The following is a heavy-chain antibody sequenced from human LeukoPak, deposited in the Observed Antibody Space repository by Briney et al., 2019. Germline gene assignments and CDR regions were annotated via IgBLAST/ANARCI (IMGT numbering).Heavy chain of an antibody. Sequence: PGGSLRLSCAASGFTFSDYYMSWIRQAPGKGLEWVSYISSSGSTIYYADSVKGRFTISRDNAKNSLYLQMNSLRAEDTAVYYCARDQRWLQRPQGDAFDIWGQGTMVTVSS. CDR3: ARDQRWLQRPQGDAFDI. D-gene: IGHD5-24*01. CDR2: ISSSGSTI. J-gene: IGHJ3*02. CDR1: GFTFSDYY. V-gene: IGHV3-11*01.